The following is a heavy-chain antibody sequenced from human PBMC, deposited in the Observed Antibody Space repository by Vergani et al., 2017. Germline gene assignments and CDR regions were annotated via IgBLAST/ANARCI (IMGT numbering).Heavy chain of an antibody. Sequence: QVQLQESGPGLVKPSQPLSLTCTVSGGSISSGSYYWSWIRQPAGKGLEWIGRIYTSGSTNYNPSLKSRVTISVDTSKNQFSLKLSSVTAADTAVYYCARDGYSSGSSWSWFDPWGQGTLVTVSS. CDR1: GGSISSGSYY. V-gene: IGHV4-61*02. CDR2: IYTSGST. CDR3: ARDGYSSGSSWSWFDP. D-gene: IGHD6-19*01. J-gene: IGHJ5*02.